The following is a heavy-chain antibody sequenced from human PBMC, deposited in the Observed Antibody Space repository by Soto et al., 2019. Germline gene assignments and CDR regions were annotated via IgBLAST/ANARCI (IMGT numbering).Heavy chain of an antibody. CDR2: IYSGGST. Sequence: GSLRLSCAASGFTVSSNYMSWVRQAPGKGLEWVSVIYSGGSTYYADSVKGRFTTSRDNSKNTVFLQMDNLRAEDTAVYFCVKGTRPLPNISGLIYGRYWGQGTPVTVSS. J-gene: IGHJ4*02. V-gene: IGHV3-53*01. D-gene: IGHD6-19*01. CDR3: VKGTRPLPNISGLIYGRY. CDR1: GFTVSSNY.